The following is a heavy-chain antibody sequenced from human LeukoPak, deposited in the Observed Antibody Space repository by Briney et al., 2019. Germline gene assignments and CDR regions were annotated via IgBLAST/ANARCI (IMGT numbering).Heavy chain of an antibody. D-gene: IGHD5-18*01. CDR2: IYHSGST. J-gene: IGHJ4*02. CDR1: GYSISSGYY. V-gene: IGHV4-38-2*02. CDR3: ASNTAMVLYYFDY. Sequence: SETLSLTCTVSGYSISSGYYWGWIRQPPGKGLEWIGSIYHSGSTYYNPSLKSRVTISVDTSKNQFSLKLSSVTAADTAVYYCASNTAMVLYYFDYWGQGTLVTVSS.